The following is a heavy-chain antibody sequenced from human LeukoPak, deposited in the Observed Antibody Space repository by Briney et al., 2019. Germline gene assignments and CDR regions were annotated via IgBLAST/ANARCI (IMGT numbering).Heavy chain of an antibody. Sequence: GGSLRLSCAASGFTFSSYAMSWVRQAPGKGLEWVSAISGSGGSTYYADSVKGRFTISRDNSKNTLYLQVNTLRAEDTAIYYCAKNYDSSGYYFFDFDFWGQGTLVTVSS. CDR1: GFTFSSYA. CDR2: ISGSGGST. J-gene: IGHJ4*02. CDR3: AKNYDSSGYYFFDFDF. D-gene: IGHD3-22*01. V-gene: IGHV3-23*01.